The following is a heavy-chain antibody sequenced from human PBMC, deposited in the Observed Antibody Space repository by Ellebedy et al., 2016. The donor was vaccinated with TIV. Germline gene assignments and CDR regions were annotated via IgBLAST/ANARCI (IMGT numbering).Heavy chain of an antibody. CDR2: ISSSGATI. V-gene: IGHV3-48*03. Sequence: GESLKISCAASGFTFTSYEMNWVRQAPGKGLEWVSYISSSGATIYHADSVKGRFTISRDNAKNSLYLQMNSLRAEDTAVYYCASGDYCDSGSQITPHEHWGQGILVTVSS. D-gene: IGHD3-10*01. CDR3: ASGDYCDSGSQITPHEH. CDR1: GFTFTSYE. J-gene: IGHJ4*02.